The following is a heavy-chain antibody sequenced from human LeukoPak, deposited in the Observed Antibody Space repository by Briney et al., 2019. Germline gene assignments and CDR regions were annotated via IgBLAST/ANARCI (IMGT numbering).Heavy chain of an antibody. CDR3: AEDPILLWFGESQFDY. J-gene: IGHJ4*02. D-gene: IGHD3-10*01. CDR2: ISGRGGST. CDR1: GFTFSNYA. V-gene: IGHV3-23*01. Sequence: PGGSLRLSCAASGFTFSNYAMSWVRQAPGKGLEWVSAISGRGGSTYYADSVKGRFTISRDNSKKTLFLQMNSLRAEDTAVYYCAEDPILLWFGESQFDYWGQGTLVTVSS.